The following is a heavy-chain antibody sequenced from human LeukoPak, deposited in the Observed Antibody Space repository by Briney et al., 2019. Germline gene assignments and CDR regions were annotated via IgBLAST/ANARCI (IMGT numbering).Heavy chain of an antibody. D-gene: IGHD3-22*01. CDR3: ARVIGGSSGYYHFDF. J-gene: IGHJ4*02. CDR2: INSRSNTM. V-gene: IGHV3-48*04. CDR1: GFTFSSFG. Sequence: GGSLRLSCAASGFTFSSFGMNWVRQAPGKGLEWISYINSRSNTMYYADSVKGRFTISRYNPGNTLYLQMNSLRVEDTGVYYCARVIGGSSGYYHFDFWGQGVLVTVSS.